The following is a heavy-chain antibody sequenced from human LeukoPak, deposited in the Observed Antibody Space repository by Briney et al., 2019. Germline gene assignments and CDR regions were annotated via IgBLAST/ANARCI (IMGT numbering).Heavy chain of an antibody. CDR1: GGSISIYY. D-gene: IGHD3-10*01. V-gene: IGHV4-59*01. CDR2: IYDSGST. CDR3: VRDRELFY. Sequence: SAETLSLTCTVSGGSISIYYWSWIRQPPGKGPEWIGYIYDSGSTIYNPSLNSQATISVDTSKNQFSLKLRSVTAADTAVYYCVRDRELFYWGQGILVTVSS. J-gene: IGHJ4*02.